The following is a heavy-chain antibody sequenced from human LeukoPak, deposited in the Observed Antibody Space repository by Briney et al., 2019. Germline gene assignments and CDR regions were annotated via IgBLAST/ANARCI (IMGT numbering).Heavy chain of an antibody. CDR1: GGSISSGGYY. J-gene: IGHJ2*01. D-gene: IGHD5-18*01. CDR3: ARDISYGSYWYFDL. V-gene: IGHV4-31*03. Sequence: PSETLSLTCTVSGGSISSGGYYWNWIRQHPGKGLEWIGYIYYSGSTYYNPSLKSRVTISVDTSKNQLSLKLSSVTAADTAVYHCARDISYGSYWYFDLWGRGTLVTVSS. CDR2: IYYSGST.